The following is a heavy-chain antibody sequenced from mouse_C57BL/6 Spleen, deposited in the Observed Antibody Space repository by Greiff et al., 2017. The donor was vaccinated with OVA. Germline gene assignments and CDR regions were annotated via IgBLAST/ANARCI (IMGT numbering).Heavy chain of an antibody. V-gene: IGHV5-6*01. CDR3: ARHGDVHWYFDV. CDR2: ISSGGSYT. J-gene: IGHJ1*03. Sequence: EVKLVESGGDLVKPGGSLKLSCAASGFTFSSYGMSWVRQTPDKRLEWVATISSGGSYTYYPDSVKGRFTISRDNAKNTLYLQMSSLKSEDTAMYYCARHGDVHWYFDVWGTGTTVTVSS. CDR1: GFTFSSYG.